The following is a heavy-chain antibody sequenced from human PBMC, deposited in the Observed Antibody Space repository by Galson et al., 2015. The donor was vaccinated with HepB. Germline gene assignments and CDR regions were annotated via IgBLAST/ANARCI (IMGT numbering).Heavy chain of an antibody. V-gene: IGHV4-39*07. CDR2: IYYGGIT. J-gene: IGHJ5*02. CDR1: SGPISSSDYY. Sequence: ETLSLTCTVSSGPISSSDYYWGWVRQPPGKGLEWIGNIYYGGITSYNPSLKSRVTISVDTSKKQFSLKLTSVTAADTAVYYCVRGQGGYSEYGLNWFDPWGQGILVTVSS. CDR3: VRGQGGYSEYGLNWFDP. D-gene: IGHD5-12*01.